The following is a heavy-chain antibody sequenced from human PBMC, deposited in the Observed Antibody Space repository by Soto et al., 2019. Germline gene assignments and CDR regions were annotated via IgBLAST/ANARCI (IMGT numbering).Heavy chain of an antibody. V-gene: IGHV4-31*03. Sequence: QVQLQESGPGLVKPSQTLSLTCTVSGGSISSGGYYWSWIRQHPGKGLEWIGSIYNSGNTYYNPSLKSRVTTSLDTSKNQFSLKLSSVTAADTAVYYCAGGMATALCYFDLWGRGTLVTVSS. CDR3: AGGMATALCYFDL. J-gene: IGHJ2*01. CDR1: GGSISSGGYY. CDR2: IYNSGNT. D-gene: IGHD5-12*01.